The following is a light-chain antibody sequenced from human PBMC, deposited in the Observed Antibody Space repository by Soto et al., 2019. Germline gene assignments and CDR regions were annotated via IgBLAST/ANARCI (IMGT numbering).Light chain of an antibody. CDR2: EVS. J-gene: IGLJ2*01. V-gene: IGLV2-14*01. CDR1: SSDVGGYNY. Sequence: QSVLTQPASVSGSPGQSITISCTGTSSDVGGYNYVSWYQQHPGKAPKLMIYEVSNRPSGVSNRFSGSKSGNTASLSISGLQAEDEADYYCSAYTSSRPLVFGGGTQLTVL. CDR3: SAYTSSRPLV.